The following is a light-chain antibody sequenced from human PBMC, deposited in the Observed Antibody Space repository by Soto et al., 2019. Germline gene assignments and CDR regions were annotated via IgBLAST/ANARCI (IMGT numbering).Light chain of an antibody. CDR2: AAS. CDR3: KQYGSSPPYT. J-gene: IGKJ2*01. V-gene: IGKV3-20*01. Sequence: EIVLTQSPGTLSLSPGERATLSCRASRSFSSSYLAWYQQKPGQAPKLLIYAASTRATGIPDRFSGSGSATDFTLTISRLEPEDSAVYYCKQYGSSPPYTFGQGTKLAIK. CDR1: RSFSSSY.